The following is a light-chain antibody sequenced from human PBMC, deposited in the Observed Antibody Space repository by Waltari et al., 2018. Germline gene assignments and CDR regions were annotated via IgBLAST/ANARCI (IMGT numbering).Light chain of an antibody. V-gene: IGLV2-14*01. CDR3: ISYTASGAWL. CDR2: DVN. CDR1: SGDVGGSNY. Sequence: QSALTQPASVSGSPGQSITLSCAGSSGDVGGSNYVSWYQQYPGNAPKLMIYDVNKRPSGVSYRFSGSKSGNTASLTISGLQGEDEADYYCISYTASGAWLFGGGTKLTVL. J-gene: IGLJ3*02.